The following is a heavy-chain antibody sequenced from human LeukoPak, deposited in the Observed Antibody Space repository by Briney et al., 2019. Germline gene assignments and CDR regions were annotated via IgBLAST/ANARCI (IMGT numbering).Heavy chain of an antibody. CDR3: ARHIYCSGGCVHSAFLNY. J-gene: IGHJ4*02. CDR2: IKQDGSEK. D-gene: IGHD2-15*01. V-gene: IGHV3-7*01. CDR1: GFTFSNYW. Sequence: PGGSLRLSCAASGFTFSNYWMSWVRQAPGKGLERVANIKQDGSEKNYVDSVKGRFTISRDNAKNSLYLQMNSLRAEDTAVYYCARHIYCSGGCVHSAFLNYWGQGTLVTVSS.